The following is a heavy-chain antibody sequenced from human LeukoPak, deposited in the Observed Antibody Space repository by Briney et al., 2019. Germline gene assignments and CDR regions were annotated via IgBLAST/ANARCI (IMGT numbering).Heavy chain of an antibody. CDR1: GGSLSGYY. D-gene: IGHD3-10*01. Sequence: PSETLSLTCAVYGGSLSGYYWNWIRQPPGKGLEWIGEINHSGSTNYNPSLKSRVTISVDTSKNQFSQRLSSVTAADTAKYYCARGPGYYYGSGEDYWGQGTLVTVSS. CDR3: ARGPGYYYGSGEDY. CDR2: INHSGST. J-gene: IGHJ4*02. V-gene: IGHV4-34*01.